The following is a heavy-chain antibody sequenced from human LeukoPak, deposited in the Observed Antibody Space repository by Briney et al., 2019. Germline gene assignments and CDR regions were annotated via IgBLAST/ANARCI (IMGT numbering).Heavy chain of an antibody. Sequence: PGGSLRLSCEPSGFTFSSYAMHWVSPAPDNGLEWVAVISFDGSNTYYTDSVKGRFTISRDNSKNTLYLQMNSLRAEDTAVYYCARDQTSLRPLGYYESSGHDYWGQGTLVTVSS. V-gene: IGHV3-30*04. J-gene: IGHJ4*02. CDR1: GFTFSSYA. D-gene: IGHD3-22*01. CDR2: ISFDGSNT. CDR3: ARDQTSLRPLGYYESSGHDY.